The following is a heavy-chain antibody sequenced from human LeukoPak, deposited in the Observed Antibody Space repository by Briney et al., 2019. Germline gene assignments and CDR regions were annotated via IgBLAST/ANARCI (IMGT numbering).Heavy chain of an antibody. CDR1: GFTFSSYW. J-gene: IGHJ4*02. V-gene: IGHV3-74*01. Sequence: GGSLRLSCAASGFTFSSYWMHWVRQAPGKGLVWVSRINSDGSSTSYAYSVKCRFTISRDNAKNTLYLQMNSLRAEDTAVYYCASLPPGAFDYWGQGTLVTVSS. CDR2: INSDGSST. CDR3: ASLPPGAFDY.